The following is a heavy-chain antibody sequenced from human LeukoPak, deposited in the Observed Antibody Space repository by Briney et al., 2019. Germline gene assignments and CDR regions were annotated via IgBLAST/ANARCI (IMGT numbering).Heavy chain of an antibody. Sequence: PGGSLRLSCAGSGFIFGDYGMSWVRQAPGKGLEWVSSISNTGANTHYPDSLKGRFAISRDNSKSTLYLQMNSLRVEDTAIYYCAPQLWDHPGPWGQGTLVTVSS. CDR3: APQLWDHPGP. J-gene: IGHJ5*02. D-gene: IGHD3-16*01. CDR1: GFIFGDYG. CDR2: ISNTGANT. V-gene: IGHV3-23*01.